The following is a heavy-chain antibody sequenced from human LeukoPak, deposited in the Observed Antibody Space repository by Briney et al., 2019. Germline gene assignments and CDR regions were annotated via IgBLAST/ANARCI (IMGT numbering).Heavy chain of an antibody. CDR2: IKEDGSKG. V-gene: IGHV3-7*01. J-gene: IGHJ4*02. CDR1: GFTFSDAW. D-gene: IGHD5-12*01. CDR3: AKDAPGYGAYDD. Sequence: GGSLRLSCAASGFTFSDAWMSWVRQAPGKGLEWLANIKEDGSKGYYGDSVKGRFTISRDNAKSSLFLQMNSLRAEDTAVYYCAKDAPGYGAYDDWGQGILVTVSS.